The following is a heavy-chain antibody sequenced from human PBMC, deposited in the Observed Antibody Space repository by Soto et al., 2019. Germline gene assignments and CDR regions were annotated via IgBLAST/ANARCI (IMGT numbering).Heavy chain of an antibody. CDR1: SGSVSSGSYY. CDR3: ARINTYQRDGEGYHYYDMDV. J-gene: IGHJ6*02. V-gene: IGHV4-39*01. Sequence: SETLSLTCNVSSGSVSSGSYYWGWIRQPPGKGLEWIGSVYSVNTYYNPSLESRVTVSVDMSKNQFSLNLRSVTAADTAVYYCARINTYQRDGEGYHYYDMDVWGQGTTVTVSS. D-gene: IGHD3-10*01. CDR2: VYSVNT.